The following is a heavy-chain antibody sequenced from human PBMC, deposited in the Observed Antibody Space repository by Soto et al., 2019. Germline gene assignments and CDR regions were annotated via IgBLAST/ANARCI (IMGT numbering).Heavy chain of an antibody. CDR2: IYYSRST. V-gene: IGHV4-59*01. D-gene: IGHD3-22*01. Sequence: PGKGLEWIWYIYYSRSTNYTPSLKSLVTISVDTSKNQFSLKLISVTAADTAVFFRAKYVILVKPTFLDFWGQGTLVTVSS. J-gene: IGHJ4*02. CDR3: AKYVILVKPTFLDF.